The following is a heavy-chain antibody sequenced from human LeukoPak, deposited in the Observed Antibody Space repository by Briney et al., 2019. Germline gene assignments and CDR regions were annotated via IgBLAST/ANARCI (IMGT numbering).Heavy chain of an antibody. CDR2: ISSSSSTM. CDR3: ARRYSGIDY. J-gene: IGHJ4*02. D-gene: IGHD1-26*01. Sequence: GGSLRLSCAASGFIFSSHSMNWDRQAPGKGLEWVAYISSSSSTMYYADSVKGRFTISRDNAKSSLYLQMNSLRDEDTAVYYCARRYSGIDYWGQGTLVTVSS. CDR1: GFIFSSHS. V-gene: IGHV3-48*02.